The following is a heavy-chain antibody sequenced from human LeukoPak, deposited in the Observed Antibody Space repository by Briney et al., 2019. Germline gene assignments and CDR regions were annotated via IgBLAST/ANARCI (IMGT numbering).Heavy chain of an antibody. CDR1: RFTFSTYG. D-gene: IGHD7-27*01. CDR3: ARELVSLGTGYFDL. J-gene: IGHJ2*01. V-gene: IGHV3-23*01. CDR2: ITGSSTWT. Sequence: PGGSLRLSCESSRFTFSTYGMTWVRQAPGKGLEWVSGITGSSTWTYYADSLRGRFTISRDNANNTLHLQMNSIRAEDTAIYYCARELVSLGTGYFDLWGRGTLVTVSS.